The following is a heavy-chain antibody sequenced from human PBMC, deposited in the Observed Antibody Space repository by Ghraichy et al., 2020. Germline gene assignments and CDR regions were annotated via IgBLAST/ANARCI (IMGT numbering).Heavy chain of an antibody. D-gene: IGHD2-15*01. CDR3: TTAGIVVVAASDVFDP. Sequence: GGSLRLSCAASGFTFSNAWMSWVRQAPGKGLEWVGRIKSKTDGGTTDYAAPVKGRFTISRDDSKNTLYLQMNSLKTEDTAVYYCTTAGIVVVAASDVFDPWGQGTVVTVSA. CDR2: IKSKTDGGTT. CDR1: GFTFSNAW. V-gene: IGHV3-15*01. J-gene: IGHJ5*02.